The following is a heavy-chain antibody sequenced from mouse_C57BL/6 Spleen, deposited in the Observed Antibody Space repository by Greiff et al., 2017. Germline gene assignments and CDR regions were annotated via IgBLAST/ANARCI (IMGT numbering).Heavy chain of an antibody. CDR1: GFTFSSYA. CDR2: ISSGGDYI. J-gene: IGHJ2*01. CDR3: TRDRGVTYYFDY. V-gene: IGHV5-9-1*02. Sequence: EVKLMESGEGLVKPGGSLKLSCAASGFTFSSYAMSWVRQTPEKRLEWVAYISSGGDYIYYADTVKGRFTISRDNARNTLYLQMSSLKSEDTAMYYCTRDRGVTYYFDYWGQGTTLTVSS. D-gene: IGHD2-2*01.